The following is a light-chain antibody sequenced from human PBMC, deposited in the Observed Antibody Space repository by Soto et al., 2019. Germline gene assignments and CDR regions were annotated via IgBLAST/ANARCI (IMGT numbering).Light chain of an antibody. V-gene: IGLV2-8*01. Sequence: QSALTRPPSASVSPGQSVTISCTGTSSDLGAYNYVSWYQQHPGKAPKLMIYEVNKRPSGVPDRFSGSKSGNTASLTVSGLQAEDEADYYCISYAGSNRVFGTGTKVTVL. J-gene: IGLJ1*01. CDR1: SSDLGAYNY. CDR2: EVN. CDR3: ISYAGSNRV.